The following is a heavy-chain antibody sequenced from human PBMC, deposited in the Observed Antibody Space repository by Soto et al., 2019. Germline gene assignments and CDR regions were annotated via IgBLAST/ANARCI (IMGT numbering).Heavy chain of an antibody. CDR3: ARDRNDYVWGSYRYFDY. J-gene: IGHJ4*02. CDR1: GFTFSIYG. CDR2: IWYDGSNK. D-gene: IGHD3-16*02. V-gene: IGHV3-33*01. Sequence: GSLRLSCAASGFTFSIYGMHWVRQAPGNGLEWVAVIWYDGSNKYYADSVKGRFTISRDNSKNTLYLQMNSLRAEDTAVYYCARDRNDYVWGSYRYFDYWGQGTLVTVSS.